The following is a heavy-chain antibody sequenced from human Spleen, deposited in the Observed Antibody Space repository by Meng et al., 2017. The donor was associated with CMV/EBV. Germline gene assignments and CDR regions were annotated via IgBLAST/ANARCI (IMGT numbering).Heavy chain of an antibody. V-gene: IGHV1-18*01. CDR1: GYSFTNYR. CDR3: VRGDCSSSSCPFDF. CDR2: ISPYNGYT. J-gene: IGHJ4*02. D-gene: IGHD2-2*01. Sequence: ASVKVSCKASGYSFTNYRIHWVRQAPGQGLEWMGWISPYNGYTNYAETLRGRVTMTTDTSTATAYMELRSLTSDDTAVYFCVRGDCSSSSCPFDFWGQGTLVTVSS.